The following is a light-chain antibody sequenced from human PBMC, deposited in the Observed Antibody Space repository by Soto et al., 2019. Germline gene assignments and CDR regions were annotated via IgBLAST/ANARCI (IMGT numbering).Light chain of an antibody. J-gene: IGLJ2*01. CDR3: VLYMGSGYVV. CDR2: STN. Sequence: QAVVTQEPSFSVSPGRTVTLTCGLSSGSVSTCHYPSWYQQTPGQAPRTLIYSTNTRSSGVPDRFSGSILGNKVALTITGAQADDEFDYYCVLYMGSGYVVFGGGTKLTVL. V-gene: IGLV8-61*01. CDR1: SGSVSTCHY.